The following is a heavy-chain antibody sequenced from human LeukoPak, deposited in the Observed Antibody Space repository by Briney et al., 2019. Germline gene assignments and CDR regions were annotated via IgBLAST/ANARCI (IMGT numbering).Heavy chain of an antibody. Sequence: SETLSLTCTVSGGSISSYYWSWIRQPPGKGLEWIGYIYYSGSTNYNPSLKSRVTISVDTSKNQFSLKLSSVTAADTAVYYCARVRDYYDSSGSPHNWFDPWGQGTLVTVSS. J-gene: IGHJ5*02. CDR1: GGSISSYY. CDR3: ARVRDYYDSSGSPHNWFDP. V-gene: IGHV4-59*01. CDR2: IYYSGST. D-gene: IGHD3-22*01.